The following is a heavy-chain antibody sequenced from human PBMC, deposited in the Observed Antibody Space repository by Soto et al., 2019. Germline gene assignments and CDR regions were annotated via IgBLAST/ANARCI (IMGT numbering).Heavy chain of an antibody. J-gene: IGHJ5*02. D-gene: IGHD6-6*01. V-gene: IGHV4-59*11. CDR3: ARGPGLYSSSPFDP. CDR2: IYYSGDT. Sequence: SETLSLTCTVSGGSISGHYWSWIRQPPGKGLEWIGYIYYSGDTNYNPSLKSPVTISLDTSKNQFSLKLSSVTAADTAVYYCARGPGLYSSSPFDPWGQGTLVTVSS. CDR1: GGSISGHY.